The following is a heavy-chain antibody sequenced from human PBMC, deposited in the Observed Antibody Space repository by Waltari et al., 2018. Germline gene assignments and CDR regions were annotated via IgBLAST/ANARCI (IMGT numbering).Heavy chain of an antibody. CDR2: INAGNGNT. D-gene: IGHD3-9*01. CDR3: ARPLLTVAANYDYYGMDF. J-gene: IGHJ6*02. Sequence: QVQLVQSGTEVKKPGASVKVSCKASGYTFTRYAMHWVRQAPGQRLEWMGWINAGNGNTKYSPRFQGRVTISRDTSASTVYMELSSLRSEDTAVYYCARPLLTVAANYDYYGMDFWGQGTTVTVSS. V-gene: IGHV1-3*01. CDR1: GYTFTRYA.